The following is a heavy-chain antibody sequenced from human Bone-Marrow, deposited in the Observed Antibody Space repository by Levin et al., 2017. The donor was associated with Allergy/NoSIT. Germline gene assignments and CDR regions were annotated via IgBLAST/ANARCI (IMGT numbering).Heavy chain of an antibody. J-gene: IGHJ4*02. CDR2: IYYSGST. V-gene: IGHV4-39*01. CDR1: GGSISSSSYY. D-gene: IGHD5-18*01. Sequence: SETLSLTCTVSGGSISSSSYYWGWIRQPPGKGLEWIGSIYYSGSTYYNPSLKSRVTISVDTSKNQFSLKLSSVTAADTAVYYCAVPQYQDTAMVNGEFDYWGQGTLVTVSS. CDR3: AVPQYQDTAMVNGEFDY.